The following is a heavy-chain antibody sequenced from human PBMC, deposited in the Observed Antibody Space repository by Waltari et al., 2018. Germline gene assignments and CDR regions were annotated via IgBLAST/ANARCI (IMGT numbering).Heavy chain of an antibody. CDR2: IYTSGST. CDR1: GGSISSYY. Sequence: QVQLQESGPGLVKPSETLSLTCTVSGGSISSYYWSWIRQPAGKGLEWIGRIYTSGSTTYNPSLKSRVTMSVETSKNQFSLKLSSVTAADTAVYYCARGGIYYYDSSGYKSAQYYYYYYGMDVWAKGPRSPSP. V-gene: IGHV4-4*07. D-gene: IGHD3-22*01. CDR3: ARGGIYYYDSSGYKSAQYYYYYYGMDV. J-gene: IGHJ6*02.